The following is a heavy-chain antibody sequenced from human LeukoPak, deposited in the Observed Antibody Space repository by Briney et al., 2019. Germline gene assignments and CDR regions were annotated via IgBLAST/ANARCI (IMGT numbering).Heavy chain of an antibody. J-gene: IGHJ4*02. V-gene: IGHV4-4*07. CDR1: GGSISSYC. CDR3: ARGSFGSGSYYPRDDF. CDR2: IYSSGGT. D-gene: IGHD3-10*01. Sequence: PSDTLSLTCTVSGGSISSYCWSWIRQPAGKGLEWIGRIYSSGGTSYNPSLESRVTLSVDTSKNQVSLKLSSVTAADTAVYYCARGSFGSGSYYPRDDFWGQGTLVTVSS.